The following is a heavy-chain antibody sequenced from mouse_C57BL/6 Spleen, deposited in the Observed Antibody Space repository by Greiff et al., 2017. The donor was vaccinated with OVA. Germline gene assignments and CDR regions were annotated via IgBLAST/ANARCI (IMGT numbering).Heavy chain of an antibody. J-gene: IGHJ3*01. CDR2: ISYDGSN. CDR1: GYSITSGYY. V-gene: IGHV3-6*01. CDR3: ARPLYNDYDEGFAY. Sequence: ESGPGLVKPSQSLSLTCSVTGYSITSGYYWNWIRQFPGNKLEWMGYISYDGSNNYNPSLKNRISITRDTSKNQFFLKLNSVTTEDTATYYCARPLYNDYDEGFAYWGQGTLVTVSA. D-gene: IGHD2-4*01.